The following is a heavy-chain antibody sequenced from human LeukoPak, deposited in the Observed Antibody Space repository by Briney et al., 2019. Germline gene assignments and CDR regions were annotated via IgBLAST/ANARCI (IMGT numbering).Heavy chain of an antibody. CDR1: GGTSNSFA. J-gene: IGHJ3*01. Sequence: SSVKLSCKPSGGTSNSFALSWVRQAPGQGLEWMGGIIPIYPTTEYAQKFQGRVTISADESTGTVSIELSNLRSDDTAVYYCARASFPFLEWTTSLPFDVWGQGTVVIVSS. D-gene: IGHD3-3*02. CDR2: IIPIYPTT. V-gene: IGHV1-69*01. CDR3: ARASFPFLEWTTSLPFDV.